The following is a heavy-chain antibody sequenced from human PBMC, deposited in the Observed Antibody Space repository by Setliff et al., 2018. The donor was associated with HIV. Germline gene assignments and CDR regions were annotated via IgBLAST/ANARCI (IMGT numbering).Heavy chain of an antibody. CDR3: AKDRTTIPRYLQH. J-gene: IGHJ1*01. Sequence: GGSLRLSCAASGFIFSSYAMSWVRQTPEKGLEWVSIITSGGSTYYADSAKGRFIISRDNSQNTLYLQMNSLRAEDTAVYYCAKDRTTIPRYLQHWGQGTLVTVSS. CDR2: ITSGGST. D-gene: IGHD5-12*01. CDR1: GFIFSSYA. V-gene: IGHV3-23*01.